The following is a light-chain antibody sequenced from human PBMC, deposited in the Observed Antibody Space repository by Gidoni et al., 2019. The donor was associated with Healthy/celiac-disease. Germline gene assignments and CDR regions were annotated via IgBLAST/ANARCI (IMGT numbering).Light chain of an antibody. CDR3: QQSYSTPLT. Sequence: DIQMTQSPSSLSASVGDRVTITCRASQSISSYLKWYQKKPGKAPKLLISAESSLQSGVPSRFSGSGSGTDFTLNISSRQHEDFATYYCQQSYSTPLTFGGGTKVEIK. V-gene: IGKV1-39*01. CDR2: AES. J-gene: IGKJ4*02. CDR1: QSISSY.